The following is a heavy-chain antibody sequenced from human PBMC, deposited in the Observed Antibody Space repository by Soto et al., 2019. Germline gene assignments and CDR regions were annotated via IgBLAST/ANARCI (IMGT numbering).Heavy chain of an antibody. D-gene: IGHD6-13*01. J-gene: IGHJ4*02. CDR3: ARVQPPKYSSSWYYVDY. V-gene: IGHV3-53*04. Sequence: EVQLVESGGGLVQPGGSLRLSCAASGFTVSSNYMSWVRQAPGKGLEWVSVIYSGGSTYYADSVKGRFTISRHNSKNTLYLQMNSLRAEDTAVYYCARVQPPKYSSSWYYVDYWGQGTLVTVSS. CDR1: GFTVSSNY. CDR2: IYSGGST.